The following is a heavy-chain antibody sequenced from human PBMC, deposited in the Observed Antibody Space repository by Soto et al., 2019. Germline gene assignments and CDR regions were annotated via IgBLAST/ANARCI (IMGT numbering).Heavy chain of an antibody. Sequence: PSETLSLTCTVSGDSISSNWWSWVRQPPGRGLEWIGEIYHSGSTNYNPSLKSRVTISVDKSKNQFSLKLSSVTAADTAVYYCATLLPFHYYGMDVWGQGTTVTVSS. D-gene: IGHD2-15*01. CDR2: IYHSGST. J-gene: IGHJ6*02. CDR1: GDSISSNW. V-gene: IGHV4-4*02. CDR3: ATLLPFHYYGMDV.